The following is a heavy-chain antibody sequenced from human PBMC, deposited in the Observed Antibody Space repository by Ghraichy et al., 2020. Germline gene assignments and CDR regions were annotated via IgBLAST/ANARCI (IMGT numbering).Heavy chain of an antibody. CDR1: GGSFSGYF. D-gene: IGHD2-8*01. CDR2: INHSGST. Sequence: SETLSLTCAVYGGSFSGYFWSWIRQPPGKGLEWIGEINHSGSTNYNPSLKSRVTISVDTSKNQFSLKLSSVTAADTAVYYCARGVCSNGVCYTDYYYYGMDVWGQGTTVTVSS. V-gene: IGHV4-34*01. J-gene: IGHJ6*02. CDR3: ARGVCSNGVCYTDYYYYGMDV.